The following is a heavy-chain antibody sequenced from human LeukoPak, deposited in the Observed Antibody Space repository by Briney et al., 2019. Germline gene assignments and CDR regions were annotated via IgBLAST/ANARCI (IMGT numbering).Heavy chain of an antibody. Sequence: GGSLRLSCAAPGFPFSSWPVDWVRQAPGRGLEWITTISHDGSQTYYADSVKGRFIISRDNSKNTLSLQMNSLRVEDTGMYYCTTIHYWGQGTLITVSS. V-gene: IGHV3-33*05. CDR1: GFPFSSWP. CDR2: ISHDGSQT. CDR3: TTIHY. J-gene: IGHJ4*02.